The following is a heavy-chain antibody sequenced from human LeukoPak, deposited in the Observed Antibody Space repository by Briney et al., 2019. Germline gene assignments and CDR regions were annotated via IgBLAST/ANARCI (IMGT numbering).Heavy chain of an antibody. CDR3: ARDLAAVAGPHRYFGL. Sequence: PGGSLILSCAASGFTVSSTYMTWVRQAPGKGLEWVSVIYLGGRTDYADSVKGRFTISRDNSKNMLYLQMNSLRVADTAVYYCARDLAAVAGPHRYFGLWGRGTLVSVSS. V-gene: IGHV3-66*01. CDR2: IYLGGRT. D-gene: IGHD6-19*01. J-gene: IGHJ2*01. CDR1: GFTVSSTY.